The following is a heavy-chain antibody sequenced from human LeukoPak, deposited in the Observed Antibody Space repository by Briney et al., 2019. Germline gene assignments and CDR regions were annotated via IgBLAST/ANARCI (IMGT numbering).Heavy chain of an antibody. Sequence: SETLSLTCTVSGGSISSYYWSWIRQPPGKGLEWIGYIYYSGSTNYNPSLKSRVTISVDTSKNQFSLKLSSVTAADTAVYYCARRGGTGANWYFDLWGRGTLVTVSS. D-gene: IGHD3/OR15-3a*01. CDR2: IYYSGST. CDR1: GGSISSYY. J-gene: IGHJ2*01. CDR3: ARRGGTGANWYFDL. V-gene: IGHV4-59*08.